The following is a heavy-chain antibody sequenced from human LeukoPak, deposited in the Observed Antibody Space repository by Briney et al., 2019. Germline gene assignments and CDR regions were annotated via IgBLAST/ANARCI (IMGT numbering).Heavy chain of an antibody. Sequence: ASVKVSCKASGYTFTSYDINWVRQATGQGLEWMGWMNPNSGNTGYAQKFQGRVTMTRNTSISTAYMELSRLRSDDTAVYYCARGFIDYVWGSYRLNWFDPWGQGTLVTVSS. CDR1: GYTFTSYD. J-gene: IGHJ5*02. CDR2: MNPNSGNT. V-gene: IGHV1-8*01. CDR3: ARGFIDYVWGSYRLNWFDP. D-gene: IGHD3-16*02.